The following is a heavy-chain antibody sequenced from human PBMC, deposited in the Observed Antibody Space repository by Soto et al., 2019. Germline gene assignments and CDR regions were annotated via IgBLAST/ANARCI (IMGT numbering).Heavy chain of an antibody. J-gene: IGHJ6*03. CDR3: AGGGSIVVATRRFIDF. Sequence: QVQLQESGATLVKPSETLTLTCTVSGDSIRRNCWTWIRQPAGEGLQWIGCICNSGTTNYNPSLQNRVVISIDTRTCQFSLQLSSVTVADTAFQSCAGGGSIVVATRRFIDFWGKGTTVTVS. D-gene: IGHD3-22*01. CDR1: GDSIRRNC. V-gene: IGHV4-4*07. CDR2: ICNSGTT.